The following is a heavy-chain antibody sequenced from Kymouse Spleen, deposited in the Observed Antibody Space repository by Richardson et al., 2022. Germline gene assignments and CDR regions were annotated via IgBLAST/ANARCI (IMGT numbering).Heavy chain of an antibody. Sequence: QVQLQQWGAGLLKPSETLSLTCAVYGGSFSGYYWSWIRQPPGKGLEWIGEINHSGSTNYNPSLKSRVTISVDTSKNQFSLKLSSVTAADTAVYYCARGRGITGTLFDYWGQGTLVTVSS. D-gene: IGHD1-7*01. CDR1: GGSFSGYY. CDR3: ARGRGITGTLFDY. V-gene: IGHV4-34*01. J-gene: IGHJ4*02. CDR2: INHSGST.